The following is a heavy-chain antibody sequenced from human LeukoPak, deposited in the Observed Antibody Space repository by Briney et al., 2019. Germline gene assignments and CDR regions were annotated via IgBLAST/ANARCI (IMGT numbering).Heavy chain of an antibody. CDR2: IFYDGSIG. V-gene: IGHV3-30*04. CDR1: GFTFSNYA. Sequence: GGSLRLSCASSGFTFSNYAMHWVRQAPGKGLEWGAVIFYDGSIGYYADSVKGRFTISRDNPKNTVYLQMNSLRAEDSAVYYCAREVSLYDSTYFDYWGQGTLVTVSS. J-gene: IGHJ4*02. CDR3: AREVSLYDSTYFDY. D-gene: IGHD3-22*01.